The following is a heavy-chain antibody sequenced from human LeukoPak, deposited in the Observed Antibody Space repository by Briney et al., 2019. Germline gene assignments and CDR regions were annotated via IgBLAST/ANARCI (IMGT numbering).Heavy chain of an antibody. CDR3: AKAGIVVAGRSRWIDY. CDR1: GFAFSSYS. CDR2: IGAGGSTT. J-gene: IGHJ4*02. Sequence: PGGSLRLSCAASGFAFSSYSMNWVRQAPGKGLEWVSIIGAGGSTTYYADSVKGRFTISSDNSKNTLYLQMSSLRAEDSAVYYCAKAGIVVAGRSRWIDYWGQGALVTVSS. V-gene: IGHV3-23*01. D-gene: IGHD6-19*01.